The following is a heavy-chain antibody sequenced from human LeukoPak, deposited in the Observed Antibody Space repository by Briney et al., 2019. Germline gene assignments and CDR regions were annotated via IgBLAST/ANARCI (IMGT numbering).Heavy chain of an antibody. CDR3: AREISGPLAAAGGYYYYYMDV. D-gene: IGHD6-13*01. V-gene: IGHV3-74*01. CDR2: INSDGSST. CDR1: GFTFSSYW. J-gene: IGHJ6*03. Sequence: GGSLRLSCAASGFTFSSYWMHWVRQAPGKGLVWVSRINSDGSSTSYADSVKGRFTISRDNAKNTLYLQMNSLRAEDTAVYYCAREISGPLAAAGGYYYYYMDVWGKGTTVTISS.